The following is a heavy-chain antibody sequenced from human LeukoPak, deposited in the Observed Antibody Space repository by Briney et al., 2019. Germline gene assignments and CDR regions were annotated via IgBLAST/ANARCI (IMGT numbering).Heavy chain of an antibody. V-gene: IGHV1-18*01. Sequence: ASVKVSCKASGYTFTSYGISWVRQAPGQGLEWMGWISAYNGNTNYAQKLQGRVTITRNTSISTAYMELSSLRSEDTAVYYCARESRSHCSSTSCYYDYYYYYMDVWGKGTTVTVSS. J-gene: IGHJ6*03. D-gene: IGHD2-2*01. CDR2: ISAYNGNT. CDR1: GYTFTSYG. CDR3: ARESRSHCSSTSCYYDYYYYYMDV.